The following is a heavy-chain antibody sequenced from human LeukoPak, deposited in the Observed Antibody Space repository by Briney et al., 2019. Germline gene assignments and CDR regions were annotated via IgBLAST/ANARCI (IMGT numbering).Heavy chain of an antibody. V-gene: IGHV4-39*07. D-gene: IGHD6-13*01. CDR1: GGSISSSSYY. J-gene: IGHJ1*01. CDR2: IYYSGST. CDR3: ARAGSSWVREYFQH. Sequence: PSETLSLTCTVSGGSISSSSYYWGWIRQPPGKGLEWIGSIYYSGSTYYNPSLKSRVTISVDTSKNQFSLKLSSVTAADTAVYYCARAGSSWVREYFQHWGQGTLVTVSS.